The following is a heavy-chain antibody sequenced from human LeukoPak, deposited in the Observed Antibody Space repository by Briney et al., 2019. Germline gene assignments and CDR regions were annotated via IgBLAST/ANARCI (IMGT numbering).Heavy chain of an antibody. Sequence: GGSLRLSCAASGFTFSSYGMHWVRQAPGKGLEWVSVIYSGGSTYYADSVKGRFTISRDNSKNTLFLQMNSLRAEDTAVYYCARDGSDRGELPYFDYWGQGTLVTVSS. CDR1: GFTFSSYG. CDR2: IYSGGST. CDR3: ARDGSDRGELPYFDY. J-gene: IGHJ4*02. V-gene: IGHV3-66*01. D-gene: IGHD1-26*01.